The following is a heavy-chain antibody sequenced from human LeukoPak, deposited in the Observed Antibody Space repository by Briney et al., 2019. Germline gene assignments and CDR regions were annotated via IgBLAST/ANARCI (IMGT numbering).Heavy chain of an antibody. CDR2: KSYDGSNK. CDR1: GFTFSSYA. V-gene: IGHV3-30*04. J-gene: IGHJ3*02. Sequence: GGSLRLSCAASGFTFSSYAMHWVRQAPGKGLEWVAVKSYDGSNKYYADSVKGRFTISRDNSKNTLYLQMNSLRAEDTAVYYCARDAGVWRELRPDVAFDIWGQGTMVTVSS. D-gene: IGHD1-26*01. CDR3: ARDAGVWRELRPDVAFDI.